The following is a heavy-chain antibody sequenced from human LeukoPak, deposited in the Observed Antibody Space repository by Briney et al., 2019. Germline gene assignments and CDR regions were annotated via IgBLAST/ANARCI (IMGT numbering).Heavy chain of an antibody. Sequence: ASVKVSCKASRYTFTTYGISWVRRAPGQRLEGMGWISAYNGNTNYAQKPQGRVTMTTDTSTSTAYMELRSLRSDDTAVYYCARGRRLVGATTGSYFDYWGQGTLVTVSS. CDR1: RYTFTTYG. J-gene: IGHJ4*02. D-gene: IGHD1-26*01. CDR3: ARGRRLVGATTGSYFDY. CDR2: ISAYNGNT. V-gene: IGHV1-18*01.